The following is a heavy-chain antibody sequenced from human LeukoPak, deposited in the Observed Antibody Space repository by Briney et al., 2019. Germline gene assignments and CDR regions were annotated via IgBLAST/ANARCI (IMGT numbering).Heavy chain of an antibody. Sequence: PSETLSLTCAVSGGSISSSNWWSWVRQPPGKGLEWIGEIYHSGSTNYNPSLKSRVTISVDKSKNQFSLKLSSVTAADTAVYYCARDHGSGLRRLYYFDYWGQGTLVTVSS. V-gene: IGHV4-4*02. D-gene: IGHD3-10*01. CDR3: ARDHGSGLRRLYYFDY. J-gene: IGHJ4*02. CDR2: IYHSGST. CDR1: GGSISSSNW.